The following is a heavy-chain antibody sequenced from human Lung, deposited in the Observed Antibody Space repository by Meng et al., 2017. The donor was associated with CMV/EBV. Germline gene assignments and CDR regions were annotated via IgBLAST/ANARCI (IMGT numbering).Heavy chain of an antibody. J-gene: IGHJ4*02. CDR3: AREYRLKCDSSGFDF. V-gene: IGHV3-74*01. CDR2: ITSDGSST. D-gene: IGHD3-22*01. Sequence: GGSLRLSCAASGLTFNTYWMHWVRQAPGKGLVWVSRITSDGSSTTYADSVKGRFTISRDNAKNTLYLQMYSLGAEDTAVYYCAREYRLKCDSSGFDFWGQGTVVTVSS. CDR1: GLTFNTYW.